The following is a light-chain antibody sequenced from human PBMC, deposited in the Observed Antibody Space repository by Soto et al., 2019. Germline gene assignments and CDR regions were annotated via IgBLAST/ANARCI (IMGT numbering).Light chain of an antibody. J-gene: IGKJ1*01. CDR2: DAS. Sequence: EIVLTQSPATLSLSPGERATLACRASQSVSSYLAWYQQQLGQAPRLLLYDASNRATGIPARFSGSGSGTDFTLTISSLEPEDFAVYYCQQRSNWTFGQGTKVDIK. CDR3: QQRSNWT. CDR1: QSVSSY. V-gene: IGKV3-11*01.